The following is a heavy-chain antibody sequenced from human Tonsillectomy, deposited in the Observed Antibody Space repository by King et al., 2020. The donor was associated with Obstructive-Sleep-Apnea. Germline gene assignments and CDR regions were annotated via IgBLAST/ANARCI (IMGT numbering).Heavy chain of an antibody. D-gene: IGHD5-12*01. CDR2: INPSGGST. CDR3: ARGLRDIVATISLVSDGMDV. Sequence: VQLVESGAEVKKPGASVKVSCKASGYTFTSYYMHWVRQAPGQGLEWMGIINPSGGSTSYAQKFQGRVTMTRDTSTSTVYMELSSLRSEDTAVYYCARGLRDIVATISLVSDGMDVWGQGTTVTVSS. J-gene: IGHJ6*02. V-gene: IGHV1-46*01. CDR1: GYTFTSYY.